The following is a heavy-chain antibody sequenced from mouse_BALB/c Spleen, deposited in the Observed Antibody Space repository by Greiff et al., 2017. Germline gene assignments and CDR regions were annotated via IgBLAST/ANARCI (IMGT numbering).Heavy chain of an antibody. CDR1: GFSLTSYG. V-gene: IGHV2-9*02. Sequence: QVQLKESGPGLVAPSQSLSITCTVSGFSLTSYGVHWVRQPPGKGLEWLGVIWAGGSTNYNSALMSRLSISKDNSKSQVFLKMNSLQTDDTAMYYCARSTIGHVTTPFAYWGQGTLVTVSA. D-gene: IGHD2-14*01. J-gene: IGHJ3*01. CDR3: ARSTIGHVTTPFAY. CDR2: IWAGGST.